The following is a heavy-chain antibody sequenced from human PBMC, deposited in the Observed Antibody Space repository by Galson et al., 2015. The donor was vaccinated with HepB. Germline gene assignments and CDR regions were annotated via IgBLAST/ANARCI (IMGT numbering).Heavy chain of an antibody. CDR1: GFTFSSYG. CDR2: ISYDGSNK. J-gene: IGHJ4*02. V-gene: IGHV3-30*18. D-gene: IGHD6-13*01. Sequence: SLRLSCAASGFTFSSYGMHWVRQAPGKGLEWVAVISYDGSNKYYADSVKGRFTISRDNSKNTLYLQMNCLRAEDTAVYYCAKVAGGAAATDYWGQGTLVTVSS. CDR3: AKVAGGAAATDY.